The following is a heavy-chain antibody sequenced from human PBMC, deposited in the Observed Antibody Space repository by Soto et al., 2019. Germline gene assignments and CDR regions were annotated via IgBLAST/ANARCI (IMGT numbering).Heavy chain of an antibody. D-gene: IGHD6-13*01. CDR2: IKSKTDGGTT. V-gene: IGHV3-15*01. CDR1: GFTFSNAW. J-gene: IGHJ3*02. Sequence: GSLRLSCAASGFTFSNAWMSWVRQAPGKGLEWVGRIKSKTDGGTTDYAAPVKGRFTISRDDPKNTLYLQMNSLKTEDTAVYYCKPQAASDAFDIWGQGTMVTVSS. CDR3: KPQAASDAFDI.